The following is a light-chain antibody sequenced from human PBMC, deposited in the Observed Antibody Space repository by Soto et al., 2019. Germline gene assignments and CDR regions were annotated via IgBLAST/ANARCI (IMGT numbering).Light chain of an antibody. CDR2: GAS. CDR3: QQYNNWRT. CDR1: QSLSSN. V-gene: IGKV3-15*01. Sequence: EIVMTQSPATLSVSPGERATLSCRASQSLSSNLAWYQQKPGQAPRLLIYGASTRATGIPARFSGSGSGTEFTLTISSLQSEDFAVYYWQQYNNWRTFGQGTKVEIK. J-gene: IGKJ1*01.